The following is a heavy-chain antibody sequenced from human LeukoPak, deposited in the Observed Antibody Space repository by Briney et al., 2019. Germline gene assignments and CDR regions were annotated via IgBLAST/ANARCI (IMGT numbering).Heavy chain of an antibody. D-gene: IGHD2-15*01. CDR1: GGSFSEYY. CDR3: HVSSYCISATCYSFDY. V-gene: IGHV4-34*01. CDR2: INHSGST. Sequence: SETLSLTCAVYGGSFSEYYWSWVRQPPGKGLEWIGEINHSGSTNYNPSLKSRVTISEDMSKKQFSLKLSSVTAADTAVYFCHVSSYCISATCYSFDYWGQGTLVTVSS. J-gene: IGHJ4*02.